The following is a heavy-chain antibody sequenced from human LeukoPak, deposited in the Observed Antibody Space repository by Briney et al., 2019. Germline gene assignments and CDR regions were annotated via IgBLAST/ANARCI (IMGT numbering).Heavy chain of an antibody. CDR1: GFTFSNYR. CDR3: AKDPEHIVVVTAIGGLYFDY. J-gene: IGHJ4*02. CDR2: ISSSSRTI. D-gene: IGHD2-21*02. Sequence: QPGGSLRLSCAASGFTFSNYRMNWVRQAPGKGLEWISYISSSSRTIYYADSVKGRFTISRDNSKNTLYLQMNSLRAEDTAVYYCAKDPEHIVVVTAIGGLYFDYWGQGTLVTVSS. V-gene: IGHV3-48*01.